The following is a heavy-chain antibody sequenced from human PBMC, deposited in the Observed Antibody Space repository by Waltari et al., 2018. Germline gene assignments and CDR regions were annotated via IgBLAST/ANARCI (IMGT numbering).Heavy chain of an antibody. CDR2: INHSGST. J-gene: IGHJ5*02. D-gene: IGHD3-22*01. Sequence: QVQLQQWGAGLLKPSETLSLTCAVYGGSFSGYYWSWTRQPPGKGLEWIGEINHSGSTNYNPSLKSRVTISVDTSKNQFSLKLSSVTAADTAVYYCARGGVVPDWFDPWGQGTLVTVSS. CDR1: GGSFSGYY. CDR3: ARGGVVPDWFDP. V-gene: IGHV4-34*01.